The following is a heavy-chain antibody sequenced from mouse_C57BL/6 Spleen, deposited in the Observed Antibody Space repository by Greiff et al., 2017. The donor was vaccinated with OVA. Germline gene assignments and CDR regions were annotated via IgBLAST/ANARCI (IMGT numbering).Heavy chain of an antibody. CDR3: ARVSTTVVDTLYWYFDV. Sequence: VQLQQSGAELARPGASVKMSCKASGYTFTSYTMHWVKQRPGQGLEWIGYINPSSGYTKYNQKFKDKATLTADKSSSTSYMQLSSLTSEDSAVYYCARVSTTVVDTLYWYFDVWGTGTTVTVSS. V-gene: IGHV1-4*01. CDR1: GYTFTSYT. CDR2: INPSSGYT. D-gene: IGHD1-1*01. J-gene: IGHJ1*03.